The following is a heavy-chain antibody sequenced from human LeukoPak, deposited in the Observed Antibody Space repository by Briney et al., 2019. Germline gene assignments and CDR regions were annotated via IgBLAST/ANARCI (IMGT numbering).Heavy chain of an antibody. J-gene: IGHJ5*02. Sequence: GASVKVSCKASGGTFSRYAISWVRQAPGEGLEWVGGIIPIFGTANCAQKFQGRVTITADESTSTAYMELSSLRTDDTAVYYCARDVGTGYYYGSESLNGFDPWGQGTLVTVSS. V-gene: IGHV1-69*13. CDR2: IIPIFGTA. CDR1: GGTFSRYA. CDR3: ARDVGTGYYYGSESLNGFDP. D-gene: IGHD3-10*01.